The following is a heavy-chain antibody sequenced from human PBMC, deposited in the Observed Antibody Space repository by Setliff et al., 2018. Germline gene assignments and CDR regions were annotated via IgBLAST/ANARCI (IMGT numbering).Heavy chain of an antibody. J-gene: IGHJ6*03. CDR2: IYHSGST. V-gene: IGHV4-38-2*01. D-gene: IGHD3-3*01. CDR1: GYSISSGYY. CDR3: ARGAQRLEWLQYYYYYYMDV. Sequence: SETLSLTCAVSGYSISSGYYWGWIRQPPGKGLEWIGSIYHSGSTYYNPSLKSRVTISVDTSENQFSLKLSSVTAADTAVYYCARGAQRLEWLQYYYYYYMDVWGKGTTVTVSS.